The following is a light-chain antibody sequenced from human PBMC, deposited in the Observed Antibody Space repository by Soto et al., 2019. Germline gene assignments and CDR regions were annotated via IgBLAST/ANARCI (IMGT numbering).Light chain of an antibody. V-gene: IGKV3-11*01. J-gene: IGKJ2*02. CDR1: QSVSSY. CDR3: QQRSSWPRGT. CDR2: DAS. Sequence: EIVLTQSPATLSLSPGERATLSCRASQSVSSYLAWYQQKPGQAPRLLIHDASNRATGIPARFSGSGSGTAFTLTIISLEPEDFALYFCQQRSSWPRGTFGQGTKLETK.